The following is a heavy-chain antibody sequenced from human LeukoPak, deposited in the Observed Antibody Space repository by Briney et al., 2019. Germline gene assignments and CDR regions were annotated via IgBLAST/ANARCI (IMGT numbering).Heavy chain of an antibody. V-gene: IGHV4-59*05. CDR1: GGSISSYY. J-gene: IGHJ4*02. CDR3: ASLVRSSFDY. CDR2: IYYSGST. D-gene: IGHD3-10*01. Sequence: SETLSLTCTVSGGSISSYYWSWIRQPAGKGLEWIGSIYYSGSTYYNPSLKSRVTISVDTSKNQFSLKLSSVTAADTAVYYCASLVRSSFDYWGQGTLVTVSS.